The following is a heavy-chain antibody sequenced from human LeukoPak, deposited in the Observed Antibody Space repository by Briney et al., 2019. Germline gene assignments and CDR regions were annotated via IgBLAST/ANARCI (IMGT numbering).Heavy chain of an antibody. CDR3: AKDPTHYRVWDDYDSSVLSC. CDR1: GFTVSKSW. J-gene: IGHJ4*02. Sequence: PGRSLRLSCSASGFTVSKSWMHSVRQVPGNGLVLVARIYNDGPTTNYPDTVKGRFTISRDNAKNSLYLQMDSLRAEDTAVYYCAKDPTHYRVWDDYDSSVLSCWGQGTLVTVSS. D-gene: IGHD3-22*01. CDR2: IYNDGPTT. V-gene: IGHV3-74*01.